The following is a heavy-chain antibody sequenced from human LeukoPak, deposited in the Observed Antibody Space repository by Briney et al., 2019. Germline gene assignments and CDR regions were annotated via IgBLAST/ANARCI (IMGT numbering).Heavy chain of an antibody. Sequence: GGSLRLSCAASGFTVTSNCMGWVRQAPGKGLEWVASIKQDGTEKYYVDSVKGRFTISRDNAKNSLYLQMNSLRAEDTGVYYCARDLDYWGQGTLVTVSS. CDR1: GFTVTSNC. J-gene: IGHJ4*02. CDR2: IKQDGTEK. V-gene: IGHV3-7*01. CDR3: ARDLDY.